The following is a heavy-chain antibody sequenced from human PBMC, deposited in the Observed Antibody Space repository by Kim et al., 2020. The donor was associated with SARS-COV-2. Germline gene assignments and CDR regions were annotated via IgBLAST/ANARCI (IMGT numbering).Heavy chain of an antibody. Sequence: ASVKVSCKASGYTFSDYSIHWVRHAPGQGLEWMGWINPNTGGAKYAQKFQGGVTITRDTSISTAYMELTNLKFDDTAVYYCARDLGGFDSSGYFCHWGQGTLVTVSS. CDR3: ARDLGGFDSSGYFCH. CDR1: GYTFSDYS. J-gene: IGHJ4*01. V-gene: IGHV1-2*02. CDR2: INPNTGGA. D-gene: IGHD3-22*01.